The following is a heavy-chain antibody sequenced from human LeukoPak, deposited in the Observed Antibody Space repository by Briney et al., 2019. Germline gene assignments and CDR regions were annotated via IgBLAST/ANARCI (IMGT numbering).Heavy chain of an antibody. CDR2: IYYIGST. D-gene: IGHD2-15*01. J-gene: IGHJ1*01. Sequence: KTLETLSLTCTVSGGSISSYYWSWIRQPPGKGLEWIGYIYYIGSTNYNPSLKSRVTTSVDTSKNQFSLKLSSVTAADTAVYYCATTGYCGGGSCYGEYFQHWGPGTLVTVSS. V-gene: IGHV4-59*08. CDR3: ATTGYCGGGSCYGEYFQH. CDR1: GGSISSYY.